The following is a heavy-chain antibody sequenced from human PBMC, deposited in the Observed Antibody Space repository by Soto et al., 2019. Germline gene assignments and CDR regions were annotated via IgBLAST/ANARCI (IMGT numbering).Heavy chain of an antibody. J-gene: IGHJ4*02. CDR1: GFTFSNYD. CDR2: VSSSGSST. CDR3: ARRDSGSGPNCEFGAPAFAY. D-gene: IGHD3-10*01. V-gene: IGHV3-23*01. Sequence: EVQLLESGGGSGQSGGSLRLSCAASGFTFSNYDMSWVRQAPGKGLEWVSSVSSSGSSTYYADSVKGRFTISRDNPKNTLYLHMSSLSAAGTAVYYCARRDSGSGPNCEFGAPAFAYWGPRNLVTVTS.